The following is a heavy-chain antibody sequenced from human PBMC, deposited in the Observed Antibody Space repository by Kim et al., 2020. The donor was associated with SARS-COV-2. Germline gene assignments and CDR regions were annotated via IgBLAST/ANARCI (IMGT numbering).Heavy chain of an antibody. CDR1: GDSISSSNYY. CDR2: IYDSGST. V-gene: IGHV4-39*01. Sequence: SETLSLTCTVSGDSISSSNYYWGWIRQPPGKGLEWIGSIYDSGSTYYNPSLESRVTISVDTSKSLFSLKLSSVTAADTADYYCTRFPYTYYYNSCLPPWG. D-gene: IGHD3-10*01. J-gene: IGHJ5*02. CDR3: TRFPYTYYYNSCLPP.